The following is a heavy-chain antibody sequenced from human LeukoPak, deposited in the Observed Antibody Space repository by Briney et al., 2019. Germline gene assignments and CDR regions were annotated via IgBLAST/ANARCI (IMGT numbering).Heavy chain of an antibody. V-gene: IGHV4-39*01. Sequence: SETPSLTCSVSGGSISSDSYYWGWIRQPPGKGLEWIRSIYSGGTTYYNPSLKSRVTISVDTSKNQFSLKLTSVTAADAAAYYCARHSRNCSGGYCYLYYWGQGTMVTVSS. CDR2: IYSGGTT. J-gene: IGHJ4*02. D-gene: IGHD2-15*01. CDR3: ARHSRNCSGGYCYLYY. CDR1: GGSISSDSYY.